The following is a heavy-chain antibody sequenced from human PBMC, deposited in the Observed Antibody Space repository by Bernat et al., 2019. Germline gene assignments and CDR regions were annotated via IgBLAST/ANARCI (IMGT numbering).Heavy chain of an antibody. D-gene: IGHD1-26*01. V-gene: IGHV3-53*01. CDR3: ARGWVGATSLDS. Sequence: EVQLVESGGGLIQPGGSLRLSCAASGFTVSSNYMSWVRQAPGKGLEWVSVIYSGGSTYYADSVKGRFTTSRENSKTPLYLQMTSLRAEAPAVYYCARGWVGATSLDSWGQGTLVTIS. J-gene: IGHJ4*02. CDR1: GFTVSSNY. CDR2: IYSGGST.